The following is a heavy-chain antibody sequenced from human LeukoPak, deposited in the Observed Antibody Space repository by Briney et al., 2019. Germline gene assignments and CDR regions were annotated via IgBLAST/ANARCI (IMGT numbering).Heavy chain of an antibody. D-gene: IGHD3-22*01. CDR2: INPNSGGT. Sequence: ASVKVSCKASGYTFTGYYMHWVRQAPGQGLEWMGCINPNSGGTNYAQKFQGRVTMTRDTSISTAYMELSRLRSDDTAVYYCARVHSSGYYSRGVFDYWGQGTLVTVSS. J-gene: IGHJ4*02. CDR1: GYTFTGYY. CDR3: ARVHSSGYYSRGVFDY. V-gene: IGHV1-2*02.